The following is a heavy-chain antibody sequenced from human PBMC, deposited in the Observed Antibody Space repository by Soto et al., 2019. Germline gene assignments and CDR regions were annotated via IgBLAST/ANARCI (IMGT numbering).Heavy chain of an antibody. CDR2: ISAYNGNT. V-gene: IGHV1-18*01. Sequence: GASVKVSCKASGYTFTSYGISWVRQAPGQGLEWMGWISAYNGNTNYAQKLQGRVTMTTDTSTSTAYMELRSLRSDDTAVYYCARTLYTLPYRGSNWFDPWGQGTLVTVSS. J-gene: IGHJ5*02. CDR1: GYTFTSYG. CDR3: ARTLYTLPYRGSNWFDP. D-gene: IGHD2-15*01.